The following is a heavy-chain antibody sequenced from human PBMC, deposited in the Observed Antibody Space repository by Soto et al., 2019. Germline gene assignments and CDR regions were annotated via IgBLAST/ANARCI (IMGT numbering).Heavy chain of an antibody. D-gene: IGHD3-10*01. CDR3: ARDRKLVIPGNYYYYGMDV. Sequence: NPSETPSLTCSVSGGSIRDYFWTWVRQPPGKGLEWIGYISSSGTINYNSSLKSRVTISLDTSRNHFSLKLTSVTTADTGVYFCARDRKLVIPGNYYYYGMDVWGQGTTVTVSS. J-gene: IGHJ6*02. V-gene: IGHV4-59*12. CDR2: ISSSGTI. CDR1: GGSIRDYF.